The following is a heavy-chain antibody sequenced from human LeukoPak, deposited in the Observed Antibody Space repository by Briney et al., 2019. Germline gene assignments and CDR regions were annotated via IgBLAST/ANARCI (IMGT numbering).Heavy chain of an antibody. D-gene: IGHD4-17*01. Sequence: PGGSLRLSCAASGFTFEDYAMHWVRQVPGKGLEWVSGINWNSGSIGYAGSVKGRFTVSRDNAKNSLYLQMNSLRAEDTAVYYCARWEADYGDYADAFDIWGQGTMVTVSS. CDR1: GFTFEDYA. CDR3: ARWEADYGDYADAFDI. V-gene: IGHV3-9*01. CDR2: INWNSGSI. J-gene: IGHJ3*02.